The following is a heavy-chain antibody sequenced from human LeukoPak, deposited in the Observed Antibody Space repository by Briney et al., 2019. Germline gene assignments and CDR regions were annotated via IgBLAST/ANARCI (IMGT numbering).Heavy chain of an antibody. CDR3: GRGIAAAGTDY. J-gene: IGHJ4*02. CDR2: SNPNSGGT. CDR1: GYTFTRYY. D-gene: IGHD6-13*01. V-gene: IGHV1-2*02. Sequence: GASVKVSCKASGYTFTRYYMHWVRQAPGQGLDWMGWSNPNSGGTNYAQKFQGRVTVTRDTSISTAYKELSRLRSDDTAVYYCGRGIAAAGTDYWGQGTLVTVSS.